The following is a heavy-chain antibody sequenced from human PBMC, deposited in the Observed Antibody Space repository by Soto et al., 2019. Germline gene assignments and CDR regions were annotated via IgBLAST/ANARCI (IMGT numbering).Heavy chain of an antibody. Sequence: QVQLVQSGAEVRKPGASVKVSCKASGYTFTSFGISWVRQAPGQGLEWMGWISAYNGNTNYAQKLQGRVTMTTDTSTSTANMELRSLRFDDTAVYYCSRELIAAAGDYWGQGTLVTVSS. V-gene: IGHV1-18*01. CDR3: SRELIAAAGDY. D-gene: IGHD6-13*01. J-gene: IGHJ4*02. CDR1: GYTFTSFG. CDR2: ISAYNGNT.